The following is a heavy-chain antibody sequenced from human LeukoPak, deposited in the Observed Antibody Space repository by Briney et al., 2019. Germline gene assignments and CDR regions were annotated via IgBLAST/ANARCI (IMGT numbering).Heavy chain of an antibody. Sequence: GGSLRLSCAASGFTFSSYTMNWVRQAPGKGLEWVSYISSTSIYKYYADSVKGRFTVSRDNANNSLYQQMNSLRAEDSGVYYCARDTQFGSGVNYSWGQGTLVIVSS. D-gene: IGHD3-10*01. J-gene: IGHJ4*02. V-gene: IGHV3-21*01. CDR2: ISSTSIYK. CDR3: ARDTQFGSGVNYS. CDR1: GFTFSSYT.